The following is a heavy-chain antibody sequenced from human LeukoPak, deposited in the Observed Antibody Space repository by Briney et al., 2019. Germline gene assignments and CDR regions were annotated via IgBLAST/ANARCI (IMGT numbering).Heavy chain of an antibody. CDR1: GYSISSGHF. V-gene: IGHV4-38-2*02. D-gene: IGHD3-16*01. CDR2: IYGSGTT. CDR3: ASVGGGSPY. Sequence: SETLSLTCTVSGYSISSGHFWSWIRQPPGKGLEWIGSIYGSGTTYYDPPLRSRVSISADTSKNHFSLQLSSVTAADTAVYYCASVGGGSPYWGQGTLVTVSS. J-gene: IGHJ4*02.